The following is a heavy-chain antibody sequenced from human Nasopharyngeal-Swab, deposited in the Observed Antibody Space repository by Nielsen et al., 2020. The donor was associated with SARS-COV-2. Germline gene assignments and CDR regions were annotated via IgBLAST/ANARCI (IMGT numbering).Heavy chain of an antibody. Sequence: GGSLRLSCVASGFTFGDYSMTWVRQTTGKGLEWVSSISPISTYIYYTDSVKGRFTISRDNFKNSLYLEMHSLRAEDTAVYYCARDPGSTLLYYYYYMAVWGKGTTVTVSS. CDR3: ARDPGSTLLYYYYYMAV. J-gene: IGHJ6*03. CDR1: GFTFGDYS. CDR2: ISPISTYI. D-gene: IGHD2-15*01. V-gene: IGHV3-21*01.